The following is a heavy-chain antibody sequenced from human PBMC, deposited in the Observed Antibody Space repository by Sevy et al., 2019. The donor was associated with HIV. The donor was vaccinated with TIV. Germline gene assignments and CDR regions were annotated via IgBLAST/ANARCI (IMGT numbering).Heavy chain of an antibody. CDR2: ISYDGSNK. Sequence: GGSLRLSCAASGFXFSSYAMHWVRQAPGKGLEWVAVISYDGSNKYYADSVKGRFTISRDNSKNTLYLQMNSLRAEDTAVYYCARDRKVRGVMGXXXXXGQGTLVTVSS. D-gene: IGHD3-10*01. V-gene: IGHV3-30-3*01. J-gene: IGHJ4*02. CDR1: GFXFSSYA. CDR3: ARDRKVRGVMGXXXX.